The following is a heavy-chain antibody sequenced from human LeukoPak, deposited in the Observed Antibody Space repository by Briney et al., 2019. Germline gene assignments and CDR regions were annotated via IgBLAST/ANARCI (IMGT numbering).Heavy chain of an antibody. CDR2: FYSVGST. D-gene: IGHD4-17*01. V-gene: IGHV3-53*01. Sequence: GGSLRLSCAASGFTVSSNYTSWVRQAPGKGLEWVSVFYSVGSTYYADSVKGRFTISRDNSKNTLYLQMNSLRAEDTAVYYCARGLDYGDYFDCWGQGTLVTVSS. CDR1: GFTVSSNY. J-gene: IGHJ4*02. CDR3: ARGLDYGDYFDC.